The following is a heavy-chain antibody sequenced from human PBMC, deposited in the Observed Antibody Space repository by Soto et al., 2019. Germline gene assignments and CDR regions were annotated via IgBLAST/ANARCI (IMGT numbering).Heavy chain of an antibody. D-gene: IGHD1-26*01. CDR2: ISSNGGST. Sequence: GGSLRLSCSASGFTFSSYAMHWVRQAPGKGLEYVSAISSNGGSTYYADSVKGRFTISRDNSKNTLYLQMSSLRAEDTAVYYCGGAFISSMVDYWGQGTLVTVS. J-gene: IGHJ4*02. V-gene: IGHV3-64D*08. CDR3: GGAFISSMVDY. CDR1: GFTFSSYA.